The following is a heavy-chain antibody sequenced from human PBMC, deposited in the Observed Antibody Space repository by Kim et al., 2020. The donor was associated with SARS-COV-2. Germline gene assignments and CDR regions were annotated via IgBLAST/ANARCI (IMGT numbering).Heavy chain of an antibody. D-gene: IGHD3-9*01. Sequence: SETLSLTCAVYGGSFSGYYWSWIRQPPGKGLEWIGEINHSGSTNYNPSLKSRVTISVDTSKNQFSLKLSSVTAADTAVYYCARGWDIWPGLFSRLFTTKKPKGGPALAFDIWGQGTMVTVSS. CDR1: GGSFSGYY. CDR3: ARGWDIWPGLFSRLFTTKKPKGGPALAFDI. V-gene: IGHV4-34*01. CDR2: INHSGST. J-gene: IGHJ3*02.